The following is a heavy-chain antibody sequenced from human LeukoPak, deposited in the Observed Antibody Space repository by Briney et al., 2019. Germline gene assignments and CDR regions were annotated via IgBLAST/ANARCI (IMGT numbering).Heavy chain of an antibody. Sequence: PGGSLRLSCAASGFTVSSNYMSWVRQAPGKGLEWVSVIYSGGSTYYADSVKGRFTISRDNSKNTLYLQMNSLRAEDTAVYYCAKAARAAAVSRNYFDYWGQGTLVTVSS. CDR1: GFTVSSNY. V-gene: IGHV3-53*01. J-gene: IGHJ4*02. CDR2: IYSGGST. CDR3: AKAARAAAVSRNYFDY. D-gene: IGHD6-13*01.